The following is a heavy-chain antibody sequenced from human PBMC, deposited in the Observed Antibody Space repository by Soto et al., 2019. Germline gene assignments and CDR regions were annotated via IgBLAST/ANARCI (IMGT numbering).Heavy chain of an antibody. J-gene: IGHJ5*02. Sequence: EVQLVESGGGLVQPGGSLRLSCAASGFTVSSNYMSWVRQAPGKGLEWVSVIYSGGTTYYADSVKCSFTISRDNSKNTLYLQMNSLSAEDTAVYYCARNGDSSDYRGWFDPWGQGTLVTVSS. CDR2: IYSGGTT. D-gene: IGHD3-22*01. CDR3: ARNGDSSDYRGWFDP. V-gene: IGHV3-66*01. CDR1: GFTVSSNY.